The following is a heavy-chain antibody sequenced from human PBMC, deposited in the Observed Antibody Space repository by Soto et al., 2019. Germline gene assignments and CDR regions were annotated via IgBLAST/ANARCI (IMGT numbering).Heavy chain of an antibody. CDR3: ANGDSSGYEYFQH. Sequence: QVQLVESGGGVVQPGRSLRLSCAASGFTFSSHGMYWVRQAPGKGLEWVAFISFDGSNKHYADSVEGRFTISRDNSKNTLYVQMNSLRPDDTAVYYCANGDSSGYEYFQHWGQGTLVTVSS. CDR2: ISFDGSNK. CDR1: GFTFSSHG. J-gene: IGHJ1*01. D-gene: IGHD3-22*01. V-gene: IGHV3-30*18.